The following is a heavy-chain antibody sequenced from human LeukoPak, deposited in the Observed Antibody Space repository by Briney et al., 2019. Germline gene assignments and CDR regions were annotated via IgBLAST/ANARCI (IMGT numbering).Heavy chain of an antibody. CDR3: AGVVGHDYGDYYLDC. D-gene: IGHD4-17*01. J-gene: IGHJ4*02. CDR1: GFTVSNND. V-gene: IGHV3-53*01. CDR2: IYSVGST. Sequence: PRGSLTLSCAASGFTVSNNDMSWVRQAPGKGLECIAFIYSVGSTDYADSVKGRLTIPRDNSKNTLNLQMTSLRDEDTAVHYCAGVVGHDYGDYYLDCRRQGTLVSVSS.